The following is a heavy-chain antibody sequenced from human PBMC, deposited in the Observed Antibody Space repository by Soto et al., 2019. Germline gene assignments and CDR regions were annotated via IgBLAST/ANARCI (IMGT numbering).Heavy chain of an antibody. CDR3: ARWAGWYGMDF. J-gene: IGHJ6*02. CDR2: IYYSGST. CDR1: GGSISSGGYY. V-gene: IGHV4-31*03. Sequence: QVQLQESGPGLVKPSQTLSLTCTVSGGSISSGGYYWSWIRQHPGKGLEWIGYIYYSGSTYYNPSLKSRVTISVDTSKNQFALKLSSVTAEDTAVYYCARWAGWYGMDFWGQGTTVTVSS.